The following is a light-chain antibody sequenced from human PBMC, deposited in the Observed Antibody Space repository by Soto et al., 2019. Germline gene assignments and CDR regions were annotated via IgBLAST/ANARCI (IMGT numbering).Light chain of an antibody. J-gene: IGKJ1*01. CDR2: AAS. CDR3: QQSYSTPRT. CDR1: QSISSH. V-gene: IGKV1-39*01. Sequence: DIQMTQSPSSLSASVGDRVTITCRASQSISSHLNWYQQKPGKAPKLLIFAASSLQSGVPSTFSGSGSGTDFSLTITSQQPEDFATYYCQQSYSTPRTFGQGTKVDI.